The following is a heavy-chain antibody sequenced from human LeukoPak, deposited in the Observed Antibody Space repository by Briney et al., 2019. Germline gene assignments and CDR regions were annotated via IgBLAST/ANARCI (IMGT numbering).Heavy chain of an antibody. V-gene: IGHV3-7*01. CDR1: GFTFSSYW. J-gene: IGHJ4*02. Sequence: GGSLRLSCAASGFTFSSYWMSWVRQAPGKGLEWVANIKQDGSEKYYVESVKGRFTISRDNAKNSLYLQMNSLRAEDTAVYYCAREFVLAGYSAYYFDYWGQGTLVTVSS. D-gene: IGHD3-9*01. CDR2: IKQDGSEK. CDR3: AREFVLAGYSAYYFDY.